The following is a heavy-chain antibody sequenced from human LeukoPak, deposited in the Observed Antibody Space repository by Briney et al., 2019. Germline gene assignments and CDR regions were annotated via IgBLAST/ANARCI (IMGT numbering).Heavy chain of an antibody. D-gene: IGHD3-10*01. Sequence: ASVKVSCKASGYTFISYSMNWVRQAPGQGLEWMGWINPNSGGTNYAQKFQGRVTMTRDTSISTAYMELSRLRSDDTAVYYCAREKEDYYGSGSYFDYWGQGTLVTVSS. V-gene: IGHV1-2*02. CDR1: GYTFISYS. CDR2: INPNSGGT. J-gene: IGHJ4*02. CDR3: AREKEDYYGSGSYFDY.